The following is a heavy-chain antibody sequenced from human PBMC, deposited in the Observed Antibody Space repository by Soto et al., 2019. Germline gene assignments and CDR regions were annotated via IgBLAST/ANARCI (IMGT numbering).Heavy chain of an antibody. Sequence: QVQVIQSRAEVKKPGASVKVSCKTSGYTFTEYDINWVRQAPGQGPEYMGWVSPENKNAGYAPQFRGRVSMTTDTTIRTAYLEVTNLTYEATAVYYWEVTTGYWGQGTMVTVSS. CDR2: VSPENKNA. V-gene: IGHV1-8*01. CDR1: GYTFTEYD. J-gene: IGHJ4*02. D-gene: IGHD1-1*01. CDR3: EVTTGY.